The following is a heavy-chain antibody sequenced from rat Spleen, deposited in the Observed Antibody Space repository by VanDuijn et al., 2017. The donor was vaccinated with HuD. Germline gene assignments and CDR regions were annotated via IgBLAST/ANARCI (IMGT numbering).Heavy chain of an antibody. Sequence: EVQLVESGGGLVQPGRSMKLSCAASGFTFSSFAMAWVRQAPTKGLEWVASISYDGGNTYYADSVEGRFTISRDNAKSTLYLQMDSLRSEDTATYYCVRHGYTRYYFDYWGQGVMVTVSS. CDR3: VRHGYTRYYFDY. V-gene: IGHV5-25*01. CDR1: GFTFSSFA. CDR2: ISYDGGNT. J-gene: IGHJ2*01. D-gene: IGHD1-9*01.